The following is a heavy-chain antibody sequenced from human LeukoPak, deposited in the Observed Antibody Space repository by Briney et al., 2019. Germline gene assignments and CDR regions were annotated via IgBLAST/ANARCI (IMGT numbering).Heavy chain of an antibody. CDR3: ARVMDYGGSHFDY. Sequence: SETLSLTCAVSGGPFSGYFWSWIRQSSGKGLEWIGEIHNSGTTNYNPSLKSRVTISVDTSKNQFSLKLSSVTAADTAVYYCARVMDYGGSHFDYWGQGTLVTVSS. V-gene: IGHV4-34*01. D-gene: IGHD4-23*01. CDR2: IHNSGTT. CDR1: GGPFSGYF. J-gene: IGHJ4*02.